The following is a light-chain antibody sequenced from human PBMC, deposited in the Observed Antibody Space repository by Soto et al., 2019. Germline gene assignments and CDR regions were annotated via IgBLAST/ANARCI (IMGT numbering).Light chain of an antibody. CDR3: QQSYTSRIT. Sequence: DIQTTQSPSSLSASVGDRLTITCRASQSISSYLNWYQQKPGKAPKXXIFAASSLQSGVPSRFSGSGSGTDCTLTVSSLKTEDGATYYCQQSYTSRITFGLGTRLEIK. CDR1: QSISSY. CDR2: AAS. J-gene: IGKJ5*01. V-gene: IGKV1-39*01.